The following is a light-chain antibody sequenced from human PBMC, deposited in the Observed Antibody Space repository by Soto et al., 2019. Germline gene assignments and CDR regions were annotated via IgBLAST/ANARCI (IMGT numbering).Light chain of an antibody. CDR1: SSNIGDNP. CDR3: AAWDDSLNGVV. J-gene: IGLJ2*01. Sequence: QSVLTQPPSASGIPGQRVTISCSGSSSNIGDNPVNWYQQLPGTAPKLLIYGSNQRPSGVPDRFSGSKSGTSASLAISGLQSEDEADYYCAAWDDSLNGVVFGGGTQLTVL. V-gene: IGLV1-44*01. CDR2: GSN.